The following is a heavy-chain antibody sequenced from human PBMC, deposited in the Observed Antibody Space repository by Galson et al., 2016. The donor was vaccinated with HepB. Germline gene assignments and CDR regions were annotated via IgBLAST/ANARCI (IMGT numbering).Heavy chain of an antibody. D-gene: IGHD3-3*01. Sequence: PALVKPTQTLTLTCTFSGFSLSTGGVGVGWIRQPPGKALEWLAVIYWNDAKRYSPSLTSRLTITKDTSKNQVVLTMTNVDPVDTGTYYCAHRPPYYDFWTGKYNYFDSWGQGTLVTVSS. J-gene: IGHJ5*01. CDR1: GFSLSTGGVG. CDR3: AHRPPYYDFWTGKYNYFDS. CDR2: IYWNDAK. V-gene: IGHV2-5*01.